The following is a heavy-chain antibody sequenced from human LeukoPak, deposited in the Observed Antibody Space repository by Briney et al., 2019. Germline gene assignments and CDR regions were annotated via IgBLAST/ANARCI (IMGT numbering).Heavy chain of an antibody. D-gene: IGHD3-22*01. V-gene: IGHV1-69*13. CDR2: IIPIFGTA. CDR3: ARESSSGSVFFDY. CDR1: GGTFSNYA. Sequence: AASVNVSCKASGGTFSNYAISWVRQAPGQGLEWMGGIIPIFGTANYAQKFQGRVTITADESTSTAYMELSSLRSEDTAVYYCARESSSGSVFFDYWGQGTLVTASS. J-gene: IGHJ4*02.